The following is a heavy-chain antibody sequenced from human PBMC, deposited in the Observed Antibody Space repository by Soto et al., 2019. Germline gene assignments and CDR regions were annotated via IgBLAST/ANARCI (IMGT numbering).Heavy chain of an antibody. CDR3: ARGRRETALRG. J-gene: IGHJ4*02. CDR1: GGSISSYY. D-gene: IGHD1-26*01. Sequence: SETLSLTCTVSGGSISSYYWSWIRQPPGKGLEWIGYIYYSGSTNYNPSLKSRVTISVDTSKNQFSLKLSSVTAADTAVYYCARGRRETALRGWGQGTLVTVSS. V-gene: IGHV4-59*01. CDR2: IYYSGST.